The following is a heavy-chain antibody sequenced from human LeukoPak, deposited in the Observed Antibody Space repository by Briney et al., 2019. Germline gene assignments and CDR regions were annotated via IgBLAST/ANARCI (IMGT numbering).Heavy chain of an antibody. CDR1: GGSISSSSYY. Sequence: PSETLSLTCTVSGGSISSSSYYWGWIRQPPGKGLEWIGSIYYSGSTYYNPSLKSRVTISVDTSKNQFSLKLSSVTAADTAVYYCARQKEDTIFGVVISHFDYWGQGTLVTVSS. D-gene: IGHD3-3*01. J-gene: IGHJ4*02. V-gene: IGHV4-39*01. CDR3: ARQKEDTIFGVVISHFDY. CDR2: IYYSGST.